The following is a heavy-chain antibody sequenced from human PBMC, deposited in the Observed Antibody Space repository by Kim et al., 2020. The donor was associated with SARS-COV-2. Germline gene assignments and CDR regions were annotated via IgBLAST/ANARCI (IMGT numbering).Heavy chain of an antibody. V-gene: IGHV4-59*13. CDR1: GGSISSYY. CDR3: ARRTGIAAAGNVVADYYFDY. Sequence: SETLSLTCTVSGGSISSYYWSWIRQPPGKGLEWIGYIYYSGSTNYNPSLKSRVTISVDTSKNQFSLKLSSVTAADTAVYYCARRTGIAAAGNVVADYYFDYWGQGTLVPVSS. J-gene: IGHJ4*02. D-gene: IGHD6-13*01. CDR2: IYYSGST.